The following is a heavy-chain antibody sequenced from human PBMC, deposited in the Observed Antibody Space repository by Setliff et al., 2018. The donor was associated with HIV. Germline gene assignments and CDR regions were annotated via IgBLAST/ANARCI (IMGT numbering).Heavy chain of an antibody. CDR3: ARRRLAYDSWSYRGNWFFDL. V-gene: IGHV5-51*01. CDR2: IYPGDSDT. J-gene: IGHJ2*01. D-gene: IGHD3-10*01. CDR1: EYSFSNYW. Sequence: PGESLTISCKASEYSFSNYWIGWVRQMPGKGLEWMGIIYPGDSDTRYGPSFQGQVTISADKSISTAYLQWSSLKASDTAMYYRARRRLAYDSWSYRGNWFFDLWGRGTLVTVSS.